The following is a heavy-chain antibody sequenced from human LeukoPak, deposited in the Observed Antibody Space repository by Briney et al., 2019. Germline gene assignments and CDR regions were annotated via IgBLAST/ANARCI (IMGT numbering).Heavy chain of an antibody. CDR2: INYNGNS. D-gene: IGHD3-22*01. V-gene: IGHV4-59*08. CDR1: GGSITGYY. Sequence: SETLSLTCTVSGGSITGYYWSWIRQPPRKGLEWIGYINYNGNSKYNPSLKSRITMSVDTSRNQFSLKLTSVTAADTAVYYCARTYDSSGYFYDYWGQGTLVTVSS. J-gene: IGHJ4*02. CDR3: ARTYDSSGYFYDY.